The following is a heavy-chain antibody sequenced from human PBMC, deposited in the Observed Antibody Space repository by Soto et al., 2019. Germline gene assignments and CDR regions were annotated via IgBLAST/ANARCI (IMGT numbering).Heavy chain of an antibody. V-gene: IGHV3-23*01. Sequence: EVQLLESGGGLVQPGGSLRLSCAASGFTFRTYAMTWVRQAPGKGLEWVSGIRDNGGTTYYADSVKGRFTMSRDNSKSALYLQMNSLRAEDTALYYCAKGRGTGTTRLGAFDIWGQGTMVTVSS. CDR3: AKGRGTGTTRLGAFDI. D-gene: IGHD1-1*01. CDR2: IRDNGGTT. CDR1: GFTFRTYA. J-gene: IGHJ3*02.